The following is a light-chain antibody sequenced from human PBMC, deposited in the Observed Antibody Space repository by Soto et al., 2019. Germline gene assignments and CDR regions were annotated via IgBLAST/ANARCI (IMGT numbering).Light chain of an antibody. V-gene: IGLV2-23*02. Sequence: QSVLPQPASVSGSPGRSITISCTGTSSDVGSYNLVSWYQQHPGKAPKLMIYEVSKRPSGVSNRFSGSKSGNTASLTISGLQAEDEADYYCCSYAGSSTPYVFGTGTKVTVL. CDR2: EVS. J-gene: IGLJ1*01. CDR1: SSDVGSYNL. CDR3: CSYAGSSTPYV.